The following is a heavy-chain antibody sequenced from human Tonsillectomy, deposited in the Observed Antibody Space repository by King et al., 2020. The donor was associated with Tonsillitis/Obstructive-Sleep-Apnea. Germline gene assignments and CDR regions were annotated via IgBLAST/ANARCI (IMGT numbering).Heavy chain of an antibody. V-gene: IGHV3-30*04. Sequence: QLVQSGGGVVQPGRSLRLSCAASGFTFSSFPMHCVRQAPGKGLEWVAFISYDGSNKYYADSVKGRFTISRDNSKNTLYLQMDSLRPDDTAVYYCATEAGYYYYYMDVWGKGTTVTVSS. CDR1: GFTFSSFP. CDR2: ISYDGSNK. CDR3: ATEAGYYYYYMDV. J-gene: IGHJ6*03.